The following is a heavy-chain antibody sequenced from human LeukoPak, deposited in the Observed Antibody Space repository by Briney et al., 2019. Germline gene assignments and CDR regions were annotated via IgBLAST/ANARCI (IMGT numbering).Heavy chain of an antibody. CDR1: GFTFSTFW. J-gene: IGHJ4*02. V-gene: IGHV3-7*01. Sequence: PGGSLRLSCAGSGFTFSTFWMTWVRQAPGKGLEWVANIKQDGSVKNYVDSVKGRFTISRDNAKNSLYLEMNNLKTEDTAVYYCAKGSYYYGSGRYMSIPYEYWGQGTLVTVSS. CDR3: AKGSYYYGSGRYMSIPYEY. D-gene: IGHD3-10*01. CDR2: IKQDGSVK.